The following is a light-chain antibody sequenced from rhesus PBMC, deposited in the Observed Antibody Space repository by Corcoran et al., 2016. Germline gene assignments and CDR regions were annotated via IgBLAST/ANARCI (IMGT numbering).Light chain of an antibody. Sequence: EIVMTQSPATLSLSPGERATLSCRASQSVSSYVAWYQQKPGQAPRLRIYVASSRATGIPDRFRGSVSGTDFTFIISSLEPEDVGVYYCQQYNNWNSFGQGTKVEIK. CDR1: QSVSSY. CDR2: VAS. CDR3: QQYNNWNS. J-gene: IGKJ2*01. V-gene: IGKV3S9*01.